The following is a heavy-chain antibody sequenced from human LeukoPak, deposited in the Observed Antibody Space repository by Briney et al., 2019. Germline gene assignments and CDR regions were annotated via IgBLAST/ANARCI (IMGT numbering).Heavy chain of an antibody. CDR2: ISISGTTI. J-gene: IGHJ5*02. CDR3: ARDKGQGKTGTTPGFDP. V-gene: IGHV3-11*01. CDR1: GFTFTDYY. D-gene: IGHD1-1*01. Sequence: GGSLRLSCAASGFTFTDYYMSWIRQAPGKGLEWVSYISISGTTIYYADSVKGRFTFSRDNAKNSLYLQMNSLRAEDTAVYYCARDKGQGKTGTTPGFDPWGQGTLVTVSS.